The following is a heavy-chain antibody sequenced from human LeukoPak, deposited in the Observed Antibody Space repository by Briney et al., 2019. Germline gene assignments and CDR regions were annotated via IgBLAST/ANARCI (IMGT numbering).Heavy chain of an antibody. Sequence: PGGSLRLSCAASGFTSSSYWMSWVRQAPGKGLEWVANIKQDGSEKYYVDSVKGRFTISRDNAKNSLYLQMNSLGAEDTAVYYCARALWGAMVTSDYWGQGTLVTVSS. CDR3: ARALWGAMVTSDY. D-gene: IGHD5-18*01. CDR2: IKQDGSEK. J-gene: IGHJ4*02. V-gene: IGHV3-7*01. CDR1: GFTSSSYW.